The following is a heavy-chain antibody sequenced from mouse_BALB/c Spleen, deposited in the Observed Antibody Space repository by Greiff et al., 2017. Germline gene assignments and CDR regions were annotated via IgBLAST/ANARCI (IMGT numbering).Heavy chain of an antibody. D-gene: IGHD4-1*01. V-gene: IGHV1-5*01. CDR1: GYSFTSYW. J-gene: IGHJ1*01. Sequence: EVQLQQSGTVLARPGASVKMSCKASGYSFTSYWMHWVKQRPGQGLEWIGAIYPGNSDTSYNQKFKGKAKLTAVTSASTAYMELSSLTNEDSAVYYCTKLGGDWYFDVWGAGTTVTVSS. CDR3: TKLGGDWYFDV. CDR2: IYPGNSDT.